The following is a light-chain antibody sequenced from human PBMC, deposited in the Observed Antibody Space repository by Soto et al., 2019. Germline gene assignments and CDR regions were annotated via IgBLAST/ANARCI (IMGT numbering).Light chain of an antibody. CDR3: QYYDSSLSGSVV. V-gene: IGLV1-40*01. CDR2: GNS. J-gene: IGLJ2*01. Sequence: QSVLTQPLSVSGAPGQRVTISCTGSNSNIGADYDVHWYQQLPGTAPKLLIYGNSNRPSGVPDRFSGSKSGTSASLAITGLQAEDEADYYCQYYDSSLSGSVVFGGGTKVTVL. CDR1: NSNIGADYD.